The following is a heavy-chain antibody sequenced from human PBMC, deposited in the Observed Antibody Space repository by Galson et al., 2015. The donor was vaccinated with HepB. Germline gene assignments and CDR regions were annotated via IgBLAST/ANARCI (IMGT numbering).Heavy chain of an antibody. V-gene: IGHV5-51*01. Sequence: QSGAEVKKPGESLKTSCKGSGYSFTSYWIGWVRQMPGKGLEWMGIIYPGDSDTRYSPSFQGQVTISADKSISTAYLQWSSLKASDTAMYYCARRGGPVVPAAKEGGWFDPWGQGTLVTVSS. D-gene: IGHD2-2*01. J-gene: IGHJ5*02. CDR2: IYPGDSDT. CDR1: GYSFTSYW. CDR3: ARRGGPVVPAAKEGGWFDP.